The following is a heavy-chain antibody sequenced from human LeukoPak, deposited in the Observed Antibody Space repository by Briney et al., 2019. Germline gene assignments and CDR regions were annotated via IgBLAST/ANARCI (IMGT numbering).Heavy chain of an antibody. CDR2: IKSKTDGGTT. D-gene: IGHD6-19*01. J-gene: IGHJ4*02. Sequence: GGSLRLSCAASGFTFSSYWMSWVRQAPGKGLEWVGRIKSKTDGGTTDYAAPVKGRFTISRDDSKNTLYLQMNSLKTEDTAVYYCTTDGGQQWLDEVDYWGQGTLVTVSS. CDR1: GFTFSSYW. V-gene: IGHV3-15*01. CDR3: TTDGGQQWLDEVDY.